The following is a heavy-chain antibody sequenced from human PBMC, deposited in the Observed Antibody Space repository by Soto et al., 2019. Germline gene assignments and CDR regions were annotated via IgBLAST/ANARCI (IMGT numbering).Heavy chain of an antibody. CDR3: AREWKLRYCSGGSCYQHYGMDV. V-gene: IGHV1-18*01. CDR2: ISAYNGNT. D-gene: IGHD2-15*01. J-gene: IGHJ6*02. CDR1: GYTFTSYG. Sequence: ASVKVSCKASGYTFTSYGISWVRQAPGQGLEWMGWISAYNGNTNYAQKLQGRVTMTTDTSTSTAYMELRSLRSDDTAVYYCAREWKLRYCSGGSCYQHYGMDVWGQGTTVTVSS.